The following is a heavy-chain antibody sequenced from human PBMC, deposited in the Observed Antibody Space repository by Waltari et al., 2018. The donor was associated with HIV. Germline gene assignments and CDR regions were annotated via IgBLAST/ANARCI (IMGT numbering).Heavy chain of an antibody. CDR3: VRGSSSWIGVDH. CDR2: INTEGSGT. Sequence: EVQLVESGGGLVQPGGSLRLSCVASGFTFGSFWMHWVRRAPGKGLGWVSRINTEGSGTDYAGSVKGRFTISRDNDKNTLYLQMNTLRADDMAVYYCVRGSSSWIGVDHWGQGTLVTVSS. V-gene: IGHV3-74*01. CDR1: GFTFGSFW. D-gene: IGHD3-10*01. J-gene: IGHJ4*02.